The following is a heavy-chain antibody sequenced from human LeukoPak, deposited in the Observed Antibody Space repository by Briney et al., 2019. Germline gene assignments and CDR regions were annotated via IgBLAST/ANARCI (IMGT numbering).Heavy chain of an antibody. Sequence: GGSLRLSCAASGFMFSSNWMSWVRLAPGKGLEWVANIKEDGTETYYVDSVKGRFTISRDNAKNSLYLQMNSLRVEDTAVYYCAKLAPGVSSTFDYWGQGTLVTVSS. CDR3: AKLAPGVSSTFDY. CDR2: IKEDGTET. D-gene: IGHD2-2*01. V-gene: IGHV3-7*03. CDR1: GFMFSSNW. J-gene: IGHJ4*02.